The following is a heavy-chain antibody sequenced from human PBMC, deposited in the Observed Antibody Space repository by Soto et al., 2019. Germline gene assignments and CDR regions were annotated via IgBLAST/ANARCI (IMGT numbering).Heavy chain of an antibody. V-gene: IGHV3-9*01. D-gene: IGHD4-17*01. CDR3: AKDIWVTTDDFDI. CDR1: GFTFDDYA. CDR2: ISWNSGRI. J-gene: IGHJ3*02. Sequence: GGSLRLSCAASGFTFDDYAMHWVRQAPGKGLEWVSGISWNSGRIGYADSVKGRFTISRDNAKNSLYLQMNSLRAEDTALYYCAKDIWVTTDDFDIWGQGTMVTVSS.